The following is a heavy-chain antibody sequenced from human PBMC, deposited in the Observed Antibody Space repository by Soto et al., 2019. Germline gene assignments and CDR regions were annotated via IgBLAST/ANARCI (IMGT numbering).Heavy chain of an antibody. CDR1: GGSIKSATYY. J-gene: IGHJ6*02. CDR3: ARGPYSNYGYYYYYYGMDV. CDR2: IYYSGST. V-gene: IGHV4-31*03. D-gene: IGHD4-4*01. Sequence: SETLSLTCTVSGGSIKSATYYWSWIRQHPGKGLEWIGYIYYSGSTFYNPSLKSRLTISVDTSKNQFSLKLSSVTAADTAVYYCARGPYSNYGYYYYYYGMDVWGQGTTVTVSS.